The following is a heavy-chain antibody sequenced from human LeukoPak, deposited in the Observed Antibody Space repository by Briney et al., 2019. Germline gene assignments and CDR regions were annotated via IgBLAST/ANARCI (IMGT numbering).Heavy chain of an antibody. V-gene: IGHV3-23*01. D-gene: IGHD2-21*01. CDR1: GFTFSSYA. Sequence: PGGSLRLSCAASGFTFSSYAMSWVRQAPGKGLEWVSAISGSGGSTYYADSVKGRFTISRDNSKNTLYLQMNSLRAEDTAVYYCAKDLYPIVVGKDAFDIWGQGTMVTVSS. J-gene: IGHJ3*02. CDR3: AKDLYPIVVGKDAFDI. CDR2: ISGSGGST.